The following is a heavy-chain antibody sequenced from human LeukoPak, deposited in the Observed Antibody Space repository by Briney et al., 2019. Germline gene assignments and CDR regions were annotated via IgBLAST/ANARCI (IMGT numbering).Heavy chain of an antibody. CDR1: GFTFTTSA. Sequence: SVKVSCKASGFTFTTSAVHWVRQARGQRLEWIGWIVVGSGYTNFARSFQERVTFTRDMSTGTAYMELSSLRSEDTAMYYCAADLLPTDPYNWFDPWGQGSLVTVSS. CDR3: AADLLPTDPYNWFDP. J-gene: IGHJ5*02. D-gene: IGHD2-2*01. CDR2: IVVGSGYT. V-gene: IGHV1-58*01.